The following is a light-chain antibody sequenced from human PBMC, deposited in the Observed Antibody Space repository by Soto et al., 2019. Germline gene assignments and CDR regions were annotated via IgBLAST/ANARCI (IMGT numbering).Light chain of an antibody. CDR2: GNN. V-gene: IGLV1-40*01. CDR1: ISNIGASYD. J-gene: IGLJ1*01. CDR3: QSYDSSLSGYV. Sequence: QSVLTQPPSVSGAPGQRVTISCTGISNIGASYDVHWYQQLPGTAPNLLMYGNNNRPSGVPDRFSGSNSGTSASLAITGLQAEDEADYYCQSYDSSLSGYVFGPGIKLSVL.